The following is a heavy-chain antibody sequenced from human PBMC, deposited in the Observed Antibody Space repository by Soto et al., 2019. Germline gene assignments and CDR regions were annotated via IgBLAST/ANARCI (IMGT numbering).Heavy chain of an antibody. J-gene: IGHJ3*02. CDR2: IYYNEVT. V-gene: IGHV4-30-4*01. CDR1: GDSINNGEYY. D-gene: IGHD2-21*01. CDR3: ARARTVGTGDCDI. Sequence: QVQLQESGPGLLKPSQTLSLTCNVSGDSINNGEYYWSWFRQPPGTGLEWIGYIYYNEVTYYNTSVNRCAPISLETSNKQLSLQLTSVTAAYSPVYYCARARTVGTGDCDIGGVGSMVPVSS.